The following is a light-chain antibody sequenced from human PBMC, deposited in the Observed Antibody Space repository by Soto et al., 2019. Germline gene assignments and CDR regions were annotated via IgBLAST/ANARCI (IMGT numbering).Light chain of an antibody. V-gene: IGKV1-33*01. CDR1: QDISNY. Sequence: DIQMTQSPSSLSASVGDRVTITFQASQDISNYLNWYQQKPGKAPKLLIYDASNLETGVPSRFSGSGSGTDFTLTISSLQAEDVAIYYCQQYYNNPITFGQGTRLEIK. J-gene: IGKJ5*01. CDR2: DAS. CDR3: QQYYNNPIT.